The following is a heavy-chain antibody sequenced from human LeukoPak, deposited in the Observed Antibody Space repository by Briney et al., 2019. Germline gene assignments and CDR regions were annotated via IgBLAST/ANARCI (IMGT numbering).Heavy chain of an antibody. D-gene: IGHD3-22*01. CDR1: GGSISSYY. V-gene: IGHV4-59*01. CDR2: LYYSGST. J-gene: IGHJ4*02. CDR3: ARHYYDSSGYIRAFDY. Sequence: PSETLSLTCTVSGGSISSYYWSWIRPPPGKGLEWIGYLYYSGSTNYNPSLKSRVTISVDTSKTQFSLKLSSVTAADTAVYYCARHYYDSSGYIRAFDYWGQGTLVTVSS.